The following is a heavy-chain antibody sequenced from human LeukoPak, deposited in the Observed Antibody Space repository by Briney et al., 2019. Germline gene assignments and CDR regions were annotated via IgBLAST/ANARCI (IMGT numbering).Heavy chain of an antibody. V-gene: IGHV3-23*01. CDR2: ISVGGST. CDR1: GFTFSSYA. Sequence: PGGSLRLSCTASGFTFSSYAMSWVRQAPGKGLEWVSAISVGGSTYYADSVKGRFTISRDNSRNTLNLQVDSLRAEDTALYYCAKTEREGTGWYGKSDYWGQGTLVTVSS. CDR3: AKTEREGTGWYGKSDY. D-gene: IGHD6-19*01. J-gene: IGHJ4*02.